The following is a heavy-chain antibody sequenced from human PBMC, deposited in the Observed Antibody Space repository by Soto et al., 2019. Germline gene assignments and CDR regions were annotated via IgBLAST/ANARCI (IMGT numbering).Heavy chain of an antibody. Sequence: QVQLQESGPGLVKPSETLSLTCTVSGGSISSYYWSWIRQSPGKGLEWIGYIYYSGSTKYNPSLKSRVTISVDTSKNQFSLKLSSVTAADTAVYYCARGGGDTAMAWYYWGQGTLVTVSS. V-gene: IGHV4-59*01. J-gene: IGHJ4*02. CDR2: IYYSGST. CDR3: ARGGGDTAMAWYY. CDR1: GGSISSYY. D-gene: IGHD5-18*01.